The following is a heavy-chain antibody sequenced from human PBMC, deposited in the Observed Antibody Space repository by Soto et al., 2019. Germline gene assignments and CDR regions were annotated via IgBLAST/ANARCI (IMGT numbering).Heavy chain of an antibody. CDR2: IYPGDSDT. D-gene: IGHD3-3*01. J-gene: IGHJ5*02. Sequence: GESLKISCNGSGYSFTSYWIGWVRQMPGKGLEWMGIIYPGDSDTRYSPSFQGQVTISADKSISTAYLQWSSLKASDTAMYYCARHPKYYDFWSGPYNWFDPWGQGTLVTVSS. CDR3: ARHPKYYDFWSGPYNWFDP. V-gene: IGHV5-51*01. CDR1: GYSFTSYW.